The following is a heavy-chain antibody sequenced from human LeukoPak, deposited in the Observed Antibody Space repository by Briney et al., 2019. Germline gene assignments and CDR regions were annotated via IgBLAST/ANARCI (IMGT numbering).Heavy chain of an antibody. D-gene: IGHD1-7*01. V-gene: IGHV4-34*01. CDR1: GGSFSGYY. CDR3: ARVPLGNFWYFDL. J-gene: IGHJ2*01. Sequence: KPSETLSLTCAVYGGSFSGYYWSWIRQPPGKGLEWIGEINHSGSTNYNPSLKSRVTISVDTSKNQFSLNLNSVTAADTAVYYCARVPLGNFWYFDLWGRGTLVTVSS. CDR2: INHSGST.